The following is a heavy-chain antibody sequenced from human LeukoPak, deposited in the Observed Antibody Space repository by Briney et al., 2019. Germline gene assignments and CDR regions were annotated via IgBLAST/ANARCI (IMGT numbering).Heavy chain of an antibody. J-gene: IGHJ4*02. CDR2: ISSSSSTI. V-gene: IGHV3-48*01. CDR3: AKDRDCSGGSCYYPAHFDY. D-gene: IGHD2-15*01. CDR1: GFTFSSYS. Sequence: AGGSLRLSCAASGFTFSSYSMNWVRQAPGKGLEWVSYISSSSSTIYYADSVKGRFTISRDNAKNSLYLQMNSLRAEDTAVYYCAKDRDCSGGSCYYPAHFDYWGQGTLVTVSS.